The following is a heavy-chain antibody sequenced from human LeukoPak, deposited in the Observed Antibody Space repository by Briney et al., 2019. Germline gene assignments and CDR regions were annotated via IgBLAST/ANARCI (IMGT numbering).Heavy chain of an antibody. CDR3: AREVYCSHTTCYYFDY. Sequence: GVSLRLSCAASGFTFSSYSMNCVRQAPGKGLEWVSSISDSSRYIFYADSVKGRFTISRDNAKNSLYLQMNSLRAEDTAVYYCAREVYCSHTTCYYFDYWGLGTLVPVSS. J-gene: IGHJ4*02. V-gene: IGHV3-21*01. CDR1: GFTFSSYS. D-gene: IGHD2/OR15-2a*01. CDR2: ISDSSRYI.